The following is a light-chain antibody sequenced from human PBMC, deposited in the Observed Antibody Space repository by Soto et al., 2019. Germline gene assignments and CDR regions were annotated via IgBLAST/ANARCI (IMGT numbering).Light chain of an antibody. J-gene: IGKJ3*01. CDR2: GAA. V-gene: IGKV3-20*01. Sequence: IALTQSPGTLYVSPGERATLSCRASQSVSSNLAWYHQNPGQAPRLLIYGAASRATGIPDRFSGSGFGTDFTLTIIRLEPEDFAVDYCQHYEIPLFAFGPGNKVDIK. CDR3: QHYEIPLFA. CDR1: QSVSSN.